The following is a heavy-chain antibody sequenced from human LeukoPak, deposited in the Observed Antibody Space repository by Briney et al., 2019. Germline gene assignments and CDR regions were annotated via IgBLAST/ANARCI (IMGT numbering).Heavy chain of an antibody. V-gene: IGHV4-39*07. D-gene: IGHD5-24*01. CDR2: IYLTGNT. CDR3: ARVRDGYKYAGFDY. CDR1: GGSIGSNTYY. J-gene: IGHJ4*02. Sequence: SEALFLNCTVFGGSIGSNTYYWGWIRQPPGKGLEWIGNIYLTGNTYSNPSLKSRVTISVDTSKNQISLNLSSVTAADTAIYYCARVRDGYKYAGFDYWGQGTLVTVSS.